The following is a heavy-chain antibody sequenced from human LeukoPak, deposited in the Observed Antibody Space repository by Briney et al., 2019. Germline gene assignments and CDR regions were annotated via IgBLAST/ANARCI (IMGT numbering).Heavy chain of an antibody. D-gene: IGHD6-19*01. CDR1: GFTFGIYG. V-gene: IGHV3-30*18. CDR3: AKDLSGGWSLDY. CDR2: ISYDGSDK. J-gene: IGHJ4*02. Sequence: GGSLRLSCAASGFTFGIYGMHWVRQAPGKGLEWVTVISYDGSDKYYADCVKGRFTISRDNSKNTLYLEMNSLRAEDTAVYYCAKDLSGGWSLDYWGQGTLVTVSS.